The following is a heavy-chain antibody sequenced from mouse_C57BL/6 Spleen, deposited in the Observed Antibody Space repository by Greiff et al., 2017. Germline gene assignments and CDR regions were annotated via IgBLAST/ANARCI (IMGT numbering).Heavy chain of an antibody. CDR3: ARDQGYYGILDY. J-gene: IGHJ2*01. D-gene: IGHD2-1*01. Sequence: EVQVVESGGGLVKPGGSLKLSCAASGFTFSSYAMSWVRQTPEKRLEWVATISDGGSYTYYPDNVKGRFTISRDNAKNNLYLQMSHLKSEDTAMYYCARDQGYYGILDYWGQGTTLTVSS. CDR1: GFTFSSYA. CDR2: ISDGGSYT. V-gene: IGHV5-4*01.